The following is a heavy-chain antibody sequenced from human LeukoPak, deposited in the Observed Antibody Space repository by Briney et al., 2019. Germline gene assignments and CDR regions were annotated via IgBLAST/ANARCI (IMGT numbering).Heavy chain of an antibody. CDR3: ARVRGYSYGYYFDY. D-gene: IGHD5-18*01. J-gene: IGHJ4*02. V-gene: IGHV4-59*01. CDR2: IYYSGST. CDR1: GGSISSYY. Sequence: PSETLSLTCTVSGGSISSYYWSWIRQLPGKGLEWIGYIYYSGSTNYNPSLKSRVTISVDTSKNQFSLKLSSVTAADTALYYCARVRGYSYGYYFDYWGQGTLVTVSS.